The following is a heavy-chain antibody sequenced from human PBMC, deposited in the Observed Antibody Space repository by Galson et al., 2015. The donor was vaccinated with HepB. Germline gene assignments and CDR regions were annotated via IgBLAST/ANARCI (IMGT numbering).Heavy chain of an antibody. CDR3: HMVRGVNYYYGMDV. V-gene: IGHV2-70*04. D-gene: IGHD3-10*01. J-gene: IGHJ6*02. CDR1: GFSLSTSGMR. Sequence: PALVKPTQTLTLTCTFSGFSLSTSGMRVSWIRQPPGKALEWLARIDWDDDKFYSTSLKTRLTISKDTSKNQVVLTMTNMDPVDTATYYCHMVRGVNYYYGMDVWGQGTTVTVSS. CDR2: IDWDDDK.